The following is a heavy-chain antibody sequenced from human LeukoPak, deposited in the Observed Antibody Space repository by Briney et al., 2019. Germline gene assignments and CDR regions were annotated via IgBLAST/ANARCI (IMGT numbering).Heavy chain of an antibody. CDR3: AKEAEELLWFGEFHYFDY. D-gene: IGHD3-10*01. CDR1: GFTFSSYG. Sequence: GGSLRLSCAASGFTFSSYGMHWVRQAPGKGLEWVAVIPYDGSNKYYADSVKGRFTISRDNSKNTLYLQMNSLRAEDTAVYYCAKEAEELLWFGEFHYFDYWGQGTLVTVSS. J-gene: IGHJ4*02. CDR2: IPYDGSNK. V-gene: IGHV3-30*18.